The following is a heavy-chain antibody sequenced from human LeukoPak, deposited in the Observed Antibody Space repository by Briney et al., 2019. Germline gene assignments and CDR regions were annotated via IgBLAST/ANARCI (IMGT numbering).Heavy chain of an antibody. CDR3: AKDPIVVVPAAIGNDAFDI. CDR2: VSNDAKRK. CDR1: GFSFNSYS. V-gene: IGHV3-30*04. Sequence: GGSLRLSCAASGFSFNSYSVHWFRQAPGKGLEWVAVVSNDAKRKDYADSAKDRFTISRDNSKNMLYLQMNSLRAEDTAVYYCAKDPIVVVPAAIGNDAFDIWGQGTMVTVSS. J-gene: IGHJ3*02. D-gene: IGHD2-2*01.